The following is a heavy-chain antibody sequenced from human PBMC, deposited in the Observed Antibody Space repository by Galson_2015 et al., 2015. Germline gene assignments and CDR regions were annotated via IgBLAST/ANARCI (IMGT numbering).Heavy chain of an antibody. D-gene: IGHD3-22*01. CDR3: ARGLNYYDSSGLVDY. CDR1: GFTFSSYA. Sequence: SLRLSCAASGFTFSSYAMHWVRQAPGKGLEWVAVISYDRSNRYYADSVKGRFTISRDNSKNTLYLQMNSLRAEDTAVYYCARGLNYYDSSGLVDYWGQGTLVTVSS. V-gene: IGHV3-30-3*01. J-gene: IGHJ4*02. CDR2: ISYDRSNR.